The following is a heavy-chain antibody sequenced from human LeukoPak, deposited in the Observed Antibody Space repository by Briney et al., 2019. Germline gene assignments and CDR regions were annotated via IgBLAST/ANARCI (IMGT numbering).Heavy chain of an antibody. Sequence: GGSLRLSCAASGFTFSSYVMSWVRQAPGEGLECVSYISSSGSSMYYADSVKGRFTISRDNAKNSLYLQMNSLRAEDTAVYYCARVPGYSSSWYYYSPRNYYYYMDVWGKGTTVTVSS. CDR2: ISSSGSSM. V-gene: IGHV3-48*04. J-gene: IGHJ6*03. CDR3: ARVPGYSSSWYYYSPRNYYYYMDV. CDR1: GFTFSSYV. D-gene: IGHD6-13*01.